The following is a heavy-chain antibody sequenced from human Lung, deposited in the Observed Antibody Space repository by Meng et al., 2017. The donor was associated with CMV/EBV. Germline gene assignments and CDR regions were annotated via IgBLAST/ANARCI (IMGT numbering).Heavy chain of an antibody. CDR3: TRGRGSTHKGNWFDP. Sequence: ASVKVSXKASGYTFTSYDINWVRQATGQGLEWMGWMNPNSGNTAYAPKLQGRLTMTRNTSINTAYMDLSSLRSEDTAIYYCTRGRGSTHKGNWFDPWGQGXLVTVSS. D-gene: IGHD3-10*01. V-gene: IGHV1-8*01. CDR2: MNPNSGNT. J-gene: IGHJ5*02. CDR1: GYTFTSYD.